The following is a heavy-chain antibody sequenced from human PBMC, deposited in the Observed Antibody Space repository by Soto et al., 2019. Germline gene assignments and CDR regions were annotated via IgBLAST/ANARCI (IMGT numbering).Heavy chain of an antibody. CDR3: ARLTSVAGYFDS. J-gene: IGHJ4*01. CDR1: GGSISSYY. CDR2: IYYSGST. V-gene: IGHV4-59*01. Sequence: PSETLSLTCTVSGGSISSYYWSWIRQPPGKGLEWIGYIYYSGSTNYNPSLKSRVTISVDTSKSQFSLKLSSVTAADTAVYYCARLTSVAGYFDSWGHGALVTVSS. D-gene: IGHD6-19*01.